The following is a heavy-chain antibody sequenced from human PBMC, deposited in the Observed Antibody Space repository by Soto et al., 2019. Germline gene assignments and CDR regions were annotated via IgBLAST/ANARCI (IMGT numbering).Heavy chain of an antibody. J-gene: IGHJ4*02. D-gene: IGHD4-17*01. CDR3: ASARNDYGDSYYYY. CDR1: GFTFSSYA. CDR2: ISGSGGST. Sequence: LRLSCAASGFTFSSYAMSWVRQAPGQGLESVSAISGSGGSTYYADSLKGRFTISRVNSINSLYLQMNSLRAWDTAVYYCASARNDYGDSYYYYWGQGTLVTVSS. V-gene: IGHV3-23*01.